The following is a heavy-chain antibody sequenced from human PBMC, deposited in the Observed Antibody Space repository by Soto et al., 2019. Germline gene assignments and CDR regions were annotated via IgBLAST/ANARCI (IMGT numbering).Heavy chain of an antibody. CDR2: IIPILGTA. D-gene: IGHD6-13*01. CDR1: GGTFSSYA. V-gene: IGHV1-69*01. Sequence: QVQLVQSGAEVKKPGSSVKVSCKASGGTFSSYAISWVRQAPGQGLEWMGGIIPILGTANYAKKFQGRVTITADESTSTAYMELSSLRSEDTAVYYCARGPFIAAAPYYFDYWGQGTLVTVSS. CDR3: ARGPFIAAAPYYFDY. J-gene: IGHJ4*02.